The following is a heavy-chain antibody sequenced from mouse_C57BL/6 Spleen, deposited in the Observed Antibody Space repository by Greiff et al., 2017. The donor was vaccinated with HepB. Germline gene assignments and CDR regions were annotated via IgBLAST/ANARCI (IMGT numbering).Heavy chain of an antibody. D-gene: IGHD1-1*01. V-gene: IGHV1-82*01. J-gene: IGHJ4*01. CDR2: IYPGDGDT. Sequence: QVQLQQSGPELVKPGASVKISCKASGYAFSSSWMNWVKQRPGKGLEWIGRIYPGDGDTNYNGKFKGKATLTAGKSSSTAYMQLSSLTSEDSAVYFCARRDYGSFYAMDYWGQGTSVTVSS. CDR3: ARRDYGSFYAMDY. CDR1: GYAFSSSW.